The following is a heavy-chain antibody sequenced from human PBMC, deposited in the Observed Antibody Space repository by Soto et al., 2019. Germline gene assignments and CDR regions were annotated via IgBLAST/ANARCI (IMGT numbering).Heavy chain of an antibody. J-gene: IGHJ4*02. Sequence: QVQLVQSGAEVKKPGSSVKVSCKASGGTFSSYAISLVRQAPGQGLEWMGGIIPIFCTANYAQKFQGRVTLTADESTSTAYMELSSLRSEDTAVYYCAPNSPPYKRDYWGQGTLVTVSS. CDR2: IIPIFCTA. D-gene: IGHD1-20*01. V-gene: IGHV1-69*12. CDR1: GGTFSSYA. CDR3: APNSPPYKRDY.